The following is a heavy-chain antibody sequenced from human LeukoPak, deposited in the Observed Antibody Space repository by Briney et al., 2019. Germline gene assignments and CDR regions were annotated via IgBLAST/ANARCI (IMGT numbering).Heavy chain of an antibody. J-gene: IGHJ3*02. Sequence: PGGSLRLSCAASGFTFSSYAMHWVRQAPGKGLEWVAVISYDGSNKYYADSVKGRFTISRDNSKNTLYPQMNSLRAEDTAVYYCARVRQPRGSKRPAGDAFDIWGQGTMVTVSS. D-gene: IGHD2-2*01. CDR2: ISYDGSNK. CDR1: GFTFSSYA. V-gene: IGHV3-30*01. CDR3: ARVRQPRGSKRPAGDAFDI.